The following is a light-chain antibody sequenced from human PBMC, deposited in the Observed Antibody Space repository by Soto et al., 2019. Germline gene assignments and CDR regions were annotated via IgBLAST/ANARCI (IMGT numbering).Light chain of an antibody. CDR2: RNN. CDR1: SSDVGGYNY. CDR3: AAWDDSLSGNWV. V-gene: IGLV1-47*01. J-gene: IGLJ3*02. Sequence: QSALTQPASVSGSPGQSITISCTGTSSDVGGYNYVSWYQQHPGTAPKLLIYRNNQRPSGVPDRFSGSKSGTSASLAISGLRSEDEADYYCAAWDDSLSGNWVFGGGTKLTVL.